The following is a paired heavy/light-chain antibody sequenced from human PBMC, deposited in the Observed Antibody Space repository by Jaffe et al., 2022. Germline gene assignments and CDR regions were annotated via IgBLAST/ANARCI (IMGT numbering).Light chain of an antibody. CDR2: KVS. Sequence: DVVMTQSPLSLPVTLGQPASISCRSSQSLVHSDGNTYLNWFQQRPGQSPRRLIYKVSNRDSGVPDRFSGSGSGTDFTLKISRVEAEDVGVYYCMQGTHWPYTFGQGTKLEIK. CDR1: QSLVHSDGNTY. J-gene: IGKJ2*01. CDR3: MQGTHWPYT. V-gene: IGKV2-30*02.
Heavy chain of an antibody. D-gene: IGHD2-15*01. CDR2: ISSSSSTI. CDR3: ARDRPLFPNCSGGSCYWDFDAFDI. Sequence: EVQLVESGGGLVQPGGSLRLSCAASGFTFSSYSMNWVRQAPGKGLEWVSYISSSSSTIYYADSVKGRFTISRDNAKNSLYLQMNSLRAEDTAVYYCARDRPLFPNCSGGSCYWDFDAFDIWGQGTMVTVSS. V-gene: IGHV3-48*01. J-gene: IGHJ3*02. CDR1: GFTFSSYS.